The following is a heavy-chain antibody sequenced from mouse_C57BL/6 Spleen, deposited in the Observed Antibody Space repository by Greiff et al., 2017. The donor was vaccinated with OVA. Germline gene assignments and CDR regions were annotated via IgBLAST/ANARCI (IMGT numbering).Heavy chain of an antibody. V-gene: IGHV5-9-1*02. Sequence: EVMLVEPGAGLVKPGGSLKLSCAASGYTFSSYAMSWVRQTPEQRLEWVAYISSGGDYIYYADTVKGRFTISRDNARNTLYLQMSSLKSEDTAMYYCTRGDYGSPAWFAYWGQGTLVTVSA. J-gene: IGHJ3*01. CDR1: GYTFSSYA. D-gene: IGHD1-1*01. CDR2: ISSGGDYI. CDR3: TRGDYGSPAWFAY.